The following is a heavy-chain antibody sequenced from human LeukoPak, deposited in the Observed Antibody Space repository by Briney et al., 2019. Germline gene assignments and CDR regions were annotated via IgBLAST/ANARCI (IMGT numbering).Heavy chain of an antibody. J-gene: IGHJ4*02. D-gene: IGHD3-22*01. CDR1: GGSFSGYY. CDR2: INHSGST. Sequence: SETLSLTCAVYGGSFSGYYWSWIRQPPGKGLEWIGEINHSGSTNYKPSLKSRVTISVDTSKNQFSLKLTSVTAADTAVYHCAREDSSGYYRHYFDFWGQGTLVTVSS. V-gene: IGHV4-34*01. CDR3: AREDSSGYYRHYFDF.